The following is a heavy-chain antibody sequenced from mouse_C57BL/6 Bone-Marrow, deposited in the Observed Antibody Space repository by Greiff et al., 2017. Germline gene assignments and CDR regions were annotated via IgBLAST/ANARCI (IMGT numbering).Heavy chain of an antibody. D-gene: IGHD1-1*01. J-gene: IGHJ4*01. CDR3: ARDPYYSGSSYDYAMDY. CDR1: GYSITSGYY. V-gene: IGHV3-6*01. CDR2: ISYDGSN. Sequence: EVQLQESGPGLVKPSQSLSLTCSVTGYSITSGYYWNWIRQFPGNKLEWMGYISYDGSNNYNPSLKNRISITRDTSKNQFFLKLNSVTTEDTATYYCARDPYYSGSSYDYAMDYWGQGTSVTVSS.